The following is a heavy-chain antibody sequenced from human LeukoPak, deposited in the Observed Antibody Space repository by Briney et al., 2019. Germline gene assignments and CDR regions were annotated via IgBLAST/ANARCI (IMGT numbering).Heavy chain of an antibody. CDR1: GFTFSDYY. CDR2: ISSSGSTI. Sequence: GGSLRLSCAASGFTFSDYYMSWIRQAPGKGLEWVSYISSSGSTIYYADSVKGRFTISRDNAKNSLCLQMNSLRAEDTAVYYCARQDYYDSSGYYWTPFDYWGQGTLVTVSS. V-gene: IGHV3-11*01. J-gene: IGHJ4*02. D-gene: IGHD3-22*01. CDR3: ARQDYYDSSGYYWTPFDY.